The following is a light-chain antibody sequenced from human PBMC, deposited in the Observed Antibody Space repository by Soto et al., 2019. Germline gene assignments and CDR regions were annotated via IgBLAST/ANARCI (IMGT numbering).Light chain of an antibody. CDR3: QQANSFPHT. Sequence: DIQMTHSPSSVSASVGDRVTITCRASQGISSWLAWYQQKPGKAPKLLIYATSSWQSEVPSRFSGSGSGTDFTLTISSLQPEYFATYDGQQANSFPHTFGGGTKVEIK. CDR2: ATS. CDR1: QGISSW. J-gene: IGKJ4*01. V-gene: IGKV1-12*01.